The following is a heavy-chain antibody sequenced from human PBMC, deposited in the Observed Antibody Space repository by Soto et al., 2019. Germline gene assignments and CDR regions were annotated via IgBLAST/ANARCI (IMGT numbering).Heavy chain of an antibody. CDR1: GGSFSGYV. CDR2: IIPICGTA. CDR3: ARPMAYAMRCWDAMDV. J-gene: IGHJ6*02. D-gene: IGHD2-8*01. V-gene: IGHV1-69*01. Sequence: QVQLVQSGAEVQKPGSSVKVSCNASGGSFSGYVSSWQRQAPGQGLEWRGGIIPICGTASYAQKFQGRVTITAEESTSTGYMELSSLKSEEPAVYYCARPMAYAMRCWDAMDVWGQGTTFTAS.